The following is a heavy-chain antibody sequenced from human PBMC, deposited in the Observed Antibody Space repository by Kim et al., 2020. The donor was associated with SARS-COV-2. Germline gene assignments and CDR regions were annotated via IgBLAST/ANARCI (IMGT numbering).Heavy chain of an antibody. V-gene: IGHV4-34*01. Sequence: SETLSLTCAVYGGSFSGYHWSWIRQPPGKGLEWIGEIKHSGSTNYNPFLKSRVTMSVDTSKSQFFLKLRSVTAADTAVYYCARGRAGVVPSPILGIGPHYDYYDMDVWGQGTTVTVSS. CDR3: ARGRAGVVPSPILGIGPHYDYYDMDV. D-gene: IGHD2-2*02. CDR1: GGSFSGYH. CDR2: IKHSGST. J-gene: IGHJ6*02.